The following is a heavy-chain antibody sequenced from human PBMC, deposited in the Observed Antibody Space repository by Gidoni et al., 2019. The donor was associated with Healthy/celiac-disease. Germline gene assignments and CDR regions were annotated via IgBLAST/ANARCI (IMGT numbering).Heavy chain of an antibody. CDR2: IKSKTDGGKT. CDR3: TTLPLLNWVAAY. V-gene: IGHV3-15*01. Sequence: ELQLVESGGGLVKPGGSFRLSCAPSGFTFSTAWLNWVRRAPGKGRESVVCQARGKGMEGVVRIKSKTDGGKTGDAAPVKDRFTISRDDSNNTIYLQMNSQKTEDTAVYYCTTLPLLNWVAAYWGQGTMVTVSS. J-gene: IGHJ4*02. D-gene: IGHD7-27*01. CDR1: GFTFSTAW.